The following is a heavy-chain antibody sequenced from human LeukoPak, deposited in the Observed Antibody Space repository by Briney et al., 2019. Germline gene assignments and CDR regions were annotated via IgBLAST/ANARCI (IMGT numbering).Heavy chain of an antibody. CDR2: INAGNGNT. V-gene: IGHV1-3*01. J-gene: IGHJ3*02. D-gene: IGHD3-22*01. CDR1: GYTFTSYA. Sequence: ASVKVSCKASGYTFTSYAMHWVRQAPGQRLEWMGWINAGNGNTKYSQKFQGRVTITRDTSASTAYMELSSLRSEDTAVYYCARDDYYDSSGYPDAFDIWGQGTMVTVPS. CDR3: ARDDYYDSSGYPDAFDI.